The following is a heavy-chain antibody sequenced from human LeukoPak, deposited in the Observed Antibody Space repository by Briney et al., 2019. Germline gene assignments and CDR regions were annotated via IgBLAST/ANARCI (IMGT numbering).Heavy chain of an antibody. CDR1: GGSFSGYY. CDR3: AMGPDYYGSASYYYYYYGMDV. V-gene: IGHV4-34*01. CDR2: INHSGST. D-gene: IGHD3-10*01. J-gene: IGHJ6*04. Sequence: SETLSLTCAVYGGSFSGYYWSWIRQPPGKGLEWIGEINHSGSTNYNPSLKSRVTISVDTSKNKFSLKLSSVTAADTAVYYCAMGPDYYGSASYYYYYYGMDVWGKGTTVTVSS.